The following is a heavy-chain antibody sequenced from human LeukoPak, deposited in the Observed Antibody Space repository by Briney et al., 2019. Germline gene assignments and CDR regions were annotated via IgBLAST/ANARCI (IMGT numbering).Heavy chain of an antibody. CDR2: LYYGGST. Sequence: SETLSLTCTVSGGSISSSGYYWGWIRQPPGKGLEWIGSLYYGGSTYYHPSLKSRVTISVDTSKNQSSLRLTSVTAEDTAVYYCARHWHYWGQGTLVTVSS. CDR1: GGSISSSGYY. CDR3: ARHWHY. J-gene: IGHJ4*02. V-gene: IGHV4-39*01.